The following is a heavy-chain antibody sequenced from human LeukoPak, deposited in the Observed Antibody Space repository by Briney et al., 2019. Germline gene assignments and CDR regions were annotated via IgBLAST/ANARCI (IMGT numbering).Heavy chain of an antibody. Sequence: SETLSLTCTVSGGSISSGDYYWSWIRQPPGKGLEWIGYIYYSGSTYYNPSLKGRVTISVDTSKNQFSLKLSSVTAADTAVYYCARVVWTGTLTEYYYMDVWGKGTTVTVSS. V-gene: IGHV4-30-4*08. CDR3: ARVVWTGTLTEYYYMDV. J-gene: IGHJ6*03. CDR1: GGSISSGDYY. D-gene: IGHD1-1*01. CDR2: IYYSGST.